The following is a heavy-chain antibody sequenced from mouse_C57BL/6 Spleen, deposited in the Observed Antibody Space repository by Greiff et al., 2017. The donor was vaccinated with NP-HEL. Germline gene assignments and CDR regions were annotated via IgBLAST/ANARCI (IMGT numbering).Heavy chain of an antibody. V-gene: IGHV1-15*01. CDR1: GYTFTDYE. CDR3: TRGGYYGYFDV. CDR2: IDPETGGT. D-gene: IGHD2-2*01. Sequence: QVQLQQSGAELVRPGASVTLSCKASGYTFTDYEMHWVKQTPVHGLEWIGAIDPETGGTAYNQKFKGKAILTADKSSSTAYMELRSLTSEDSAVYYCTRGGYYGYFDVWSTGTTVTVSS. J-gene: IGHJ1*03.